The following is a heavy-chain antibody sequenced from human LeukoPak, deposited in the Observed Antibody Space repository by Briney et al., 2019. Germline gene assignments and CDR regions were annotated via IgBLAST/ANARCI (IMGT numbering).Heavy chain of an antibody. CDR1: GFTFRSSS. V-gene: IGHV3-21*01. J-gene: IGHJ3*02. Sequence: PGGSLRLSCTGSGFTFRSSSMNWVRQAPGKGLEWVSSIIDNSAYKYYADSVRGRFTISRDNAKNTLYLQMNSLRAEDTAVYYCAQIAYCGGDCYSPHDDAFDIWGQGTMVTVSS. D-gene: IGHD2-21*02. CDR3: AQIAYCGGDCYSPHDDAFDI. CDR2: IIDNSAYK.